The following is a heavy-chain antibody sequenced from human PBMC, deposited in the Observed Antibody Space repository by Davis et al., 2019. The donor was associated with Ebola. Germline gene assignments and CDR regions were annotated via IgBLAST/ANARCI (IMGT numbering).Heavy chain of an antibody. J-gene: IGHJ5*02. CDR3: ARHLGWFDP. CDR2: IYYSGST. CDR1: GGSVSSGSYY. Sequence: MPSETLSLTCTVSGGSVSSGSYYWSWIRQPPGKGLEWFGYIYYSGSTNYNPSLKSRVTISVDTSKNQFSLKLSSVTAADTAVYYCARHLGWFDPWGQGTLVTVSS. V-gene: IGHV4-61*01. D-gene: IGHD7-27*01.